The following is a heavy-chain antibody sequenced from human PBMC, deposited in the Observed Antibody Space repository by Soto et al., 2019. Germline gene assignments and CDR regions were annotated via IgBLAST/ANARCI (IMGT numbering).Heavy chain of an antibody. CDR1: GGPVYSGGHY. D-gene: IGHD1-1*01. CDR3: ARQRLDDAFDI. Sequence: QVSLQESGPGLVKPSASLSLTCTVSGGPVYSGGHYWSWLRQHPGQGLEWIVYIYYGGTTYYNPSLRSRVTISIDRSQNQFSLMLTSVTAAYTAVFYGARQRLDDAFDIWGRGTMVTVSS. V-gene: IGHV4-31*03. J-gene: IGHJ3*02. CDR2: IYYGGTT.